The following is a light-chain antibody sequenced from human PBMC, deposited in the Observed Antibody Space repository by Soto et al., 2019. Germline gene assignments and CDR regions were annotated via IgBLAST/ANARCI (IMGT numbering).Light chain of an antibody. V-gene: IGKV1-12*01. CDR1: QGVSSW. CDR3: QQANSFPVT. CDR2: DAS. Sequence: DIQMTQSPSAMSASVGDRVTITCRASQGVSSWVAWYQQKPGKAPKVLIYDASKLQSGVPSRFSGSGSGTDFTLTINYLQPEDFATYYCQQANSFPVTFGGGTKVDIK. J-gene: IGKJ4*01.